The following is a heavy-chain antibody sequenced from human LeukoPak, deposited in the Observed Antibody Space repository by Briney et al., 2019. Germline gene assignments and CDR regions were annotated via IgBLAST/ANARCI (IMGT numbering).Heavy chain of an antibody. J-gene: IGHJ3*02. Sequence: PSETLSLTCAVYGGSFSGYYWSWIRQPPGKGLGWIGEINHSGSTNYNPSLKSRVTISVDTSKNQFSLKLSSVTAADTAVYYCARGRYTYYDFWSGVDAFDIWGQGTMVTVSS. V-gene: IGHV4-34*01. D-gene: IGHD3-3*01. CDR2: INHSGST. CDR1: GGSFSGYY. CDR3: ARGRYTYYDFWSGVDAFDI.